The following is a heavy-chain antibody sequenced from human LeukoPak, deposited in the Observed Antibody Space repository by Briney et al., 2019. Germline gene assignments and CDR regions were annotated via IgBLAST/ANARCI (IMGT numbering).Heavy chain of an antibody. CDR3: AEHGITMIGGV. V-gene: IGHV3-48*03. CDR1: GFTFSSYE. D-gene: IGHD3-10*02. J-gene: IGHJ6*04. CDR2: ISCSGSTI. Sequence: GGSLRLSCAASGFTFSSYEMNWVRQAPGKGLEWVSYISCSGSTIYYADSVKGRFTISRDNAKNSLYLQMNSLRAEDTAVYYCAEHGITMIGGVWGKGTTVTISS.